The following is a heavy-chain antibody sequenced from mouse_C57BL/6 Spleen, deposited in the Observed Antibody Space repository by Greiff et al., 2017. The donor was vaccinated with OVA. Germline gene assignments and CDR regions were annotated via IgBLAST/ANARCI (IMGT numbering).Heavy chain of an antibody. CDR1: GYSITNGNHW. D-gene: IGHD4-1*01. CDR3: ARGDLLLGTSGFSY. V-gene: IGHV3-4*01. CDR2: ISSSGST. Sequence: EVKVEESGPALVKPSQTVSLTCTVTGYSITNGNHWWNWIRQVSGSKLEWIGYISSSGSTDSNPSLKSRISITRDTSKNQLFLQLNSVTTEDIATYYCARGDLLLGTSGFSYWGQGTTLTVSS. J-gene: IGHJ2*01.